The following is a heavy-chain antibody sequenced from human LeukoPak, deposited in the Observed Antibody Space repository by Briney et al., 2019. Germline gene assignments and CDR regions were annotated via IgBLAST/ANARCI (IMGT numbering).Heavy chain of an antibody. D-gene: IGHD3-22*01. CDR3: VRDPITMIVVIITDWFFDL. J-gene: IGHJ2*01. CDR1: GFAFSTYS. CDR2: ISSSSNYI. V-gene: IGHV3-21*01. Sequence: PGGSLRLSCAASGFAFSTYSMNWVRLPPGKGLEWVSSISSSSNYIYYADSVKGRFTISRDNAKNSLYLQMNSLRAEDTAVYYCVRDPITMIVVIITDWFFDLWGRGTLVTVSS.